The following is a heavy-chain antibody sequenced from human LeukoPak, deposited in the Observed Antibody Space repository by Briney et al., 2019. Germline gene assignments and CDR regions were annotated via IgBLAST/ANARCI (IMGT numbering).Heavy chain of an antibody. D-gene: IGHD3-10*01. V-gene: IGHV4-34*01. CDR3: ARGQLWDYYYYMDV. CDR1: GESFSDYY. Sequence: PSETLSLTCTVYGESFSDYYWNWVRQPPGKGLEWIGEIDNSGRINYNPSLESRVTISVDTSENRFSLKVNSVTAADTAVYYCARGQLWDYYYYMDVWGTGTTVTVSS. J-gene: IGHJ6*03. CDR2: IDNSGRI.